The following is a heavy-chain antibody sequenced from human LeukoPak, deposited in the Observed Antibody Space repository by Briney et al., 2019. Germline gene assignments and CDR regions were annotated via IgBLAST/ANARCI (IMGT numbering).Heavy chain of an antibody. V-gene: IGHV4-39*01. Sequence: SETLSLTCTVSGGSISSSSYYWGWIRQPPGKGPEWIGSIYYSGTTYYNPSLKSRVTISVDASKNQFSLNLNAVTAADTAVYYCARPWGTGYMYYFDCWGQGTLVTVSS. J-gene: IGHJ4*02. CDR3: ARPWGTGYMYYFDC. CDR2: IYYSGTT. CDR1: GGSISSSSYY. D-gene: IGHD3-9*01.